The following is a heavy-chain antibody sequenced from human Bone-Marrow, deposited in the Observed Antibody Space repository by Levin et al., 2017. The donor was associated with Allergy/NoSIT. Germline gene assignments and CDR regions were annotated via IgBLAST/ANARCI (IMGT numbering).Heavy chain of an antibody. CDR1: GFIFRDYS. D-gene: IGHD4-11*01. CDR3: ASIQSAFSTAFDF. Sequence: GESLKISCVVSGFIFRDYSMLWVRRAPGKGLDWVALISPGGDEFYADSVKGRFSISRDNSQDTLYLQLSGLRSEDTAIYYCASIQSAFSTAFDFWGQGSRVAVSS. V-gene: IGHV3-30*03. J-gene: IGHJ4*02. CDR2: ISPGGDE.